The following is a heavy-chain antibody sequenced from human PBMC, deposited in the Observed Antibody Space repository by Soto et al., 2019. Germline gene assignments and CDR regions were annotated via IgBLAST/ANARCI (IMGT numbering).Heavy chain of an antibody. V-gene: IGHV4-34*01. Sequence: QVQLQQWGAGLLKTSETLSLTCAVYGGSFSGYYWSWIRQPPGKGLEWIGEINHSGSTNHNPSLKSRVTISVDTSKNQFSLKLSSVTAADTAVYYCARVDSSGWWVDPWGQGTLVTVSS. D-gene: IGHD6-19*01. J-gene: IGHJ5*02. CDR2: INHSGST. CDR1: GGSFSGYY. CDR3: ARVDSSGWWVDP.